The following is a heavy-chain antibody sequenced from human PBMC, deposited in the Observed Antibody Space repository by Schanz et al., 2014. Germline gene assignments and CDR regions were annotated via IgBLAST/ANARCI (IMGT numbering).Heavy chain of an antibody. D-gene: IGHD2-2*01. Sequence: QVQLVQSGAEVQKPGASVMLSCKASGFTLTSHFMHWLRQAPGQGLEWMGLINPIDGSTTYVWGFHGRLTMTRDTSTTTVYMDLSTLRSEDTAVYYCARGSCTASGCYDAFDLWGQGTLVTVSS. V-gene: IGHV1-46*01. CDR3: ARGSCTASGCYDAFDL. CDR2: INPIDGST. CDR1: GFTLTSHF. J-gene: IGHJ3*01.